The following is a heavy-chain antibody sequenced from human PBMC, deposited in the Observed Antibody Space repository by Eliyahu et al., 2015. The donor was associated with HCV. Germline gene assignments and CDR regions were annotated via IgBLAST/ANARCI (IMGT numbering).Heavy chain of an antibody. CDR3: AVVPAAVGSFYNWFDP. Sequence: QVPQEPWGAGLLKPSETLSLSCTVHGGPFSAYSWSWIRQPPGEGLEWVGGIPHSWSPNFNPSLKGRVTISMDRSKNQFSLMLKSVSAADTAVYFCAVVPAAVGSFYNWFDPWGQGTLVIVSS. CDR2: IPHSWSP. V-gene: IGHV4-34*02. CDR1: GGPFSAYS. D-gene: IGHD2-2*01. J-gene: IGHJ5*02.